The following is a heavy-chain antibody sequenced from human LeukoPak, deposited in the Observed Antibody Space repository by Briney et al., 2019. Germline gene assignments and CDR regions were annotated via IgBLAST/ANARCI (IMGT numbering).Heavy chain of an antibody. D-gene: IGHD2-2*01. Sequence: PGGSLRLSCVASGFAFSVYGMHWVRQAPGKGLEWVTFISNDGTNQYFADSVKGRFTISRDNSKNTLYLQMSSLRAEDAAVYYCAKLRHQLPTYSNYGMDVWGQGTTVTVSS. CDR1: GFAFSVYG. J-gene: IGHJ6*02. CDR2: ISNDGTNQ. V-gene: IGHV3-30*18. CDR3: AKLRHQLPTYSNYGMDV.